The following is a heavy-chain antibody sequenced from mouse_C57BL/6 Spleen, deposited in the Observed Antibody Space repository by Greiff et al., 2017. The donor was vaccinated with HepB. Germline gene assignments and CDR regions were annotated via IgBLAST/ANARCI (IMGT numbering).Heavy chain of an antibody. CDR2: INPSTGGT. V-gene: IGHV1-42*01. CDR3: ASSGSSYSWFAY. J-gene: IGHJ3*01. Sequence: VQLQQSGPELVKPGASVKISCKASGYSFTGYYMNWVKQSPEKSLEWIGEINPSTGGTTYNQKFKAKATLTVDKSSSTAYMHLKSLTSEDSAVYYCASSGSSYSWFAYWGQGTLVTVSA. D-gene: IGHD1-1*01. CDR1: GYSFTGYY.